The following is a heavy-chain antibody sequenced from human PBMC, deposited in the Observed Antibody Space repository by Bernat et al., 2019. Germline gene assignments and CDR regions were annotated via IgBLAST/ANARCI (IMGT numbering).Heavy chain of an antibody. CDR1: GYTFTSYG. CDR2: ISPYNGNT. V-gene: IGHV1-18*01. J-gene: IGHJ4*02. Sequence: QVQLVQSGAEVKKPGASVRVSCKASGYTFTSYGFSWVRQAPGQGLEWMGWISPYNGNTNYAQKLQDRVTMTTDTSTSTAYMELRSLRSDDTAMYYCARDVGIAAAGFYFDYWGQGTLVTVSS. CDR3: ARDVGIAAAGFYFDY. D-gene: IGHD6-13*01.